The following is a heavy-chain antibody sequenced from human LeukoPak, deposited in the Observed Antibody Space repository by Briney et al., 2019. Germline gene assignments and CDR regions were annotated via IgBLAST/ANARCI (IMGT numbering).Heavy chain of an antibody. D-gene: IGHD3-9*01. Sequence: PGGSLRLSCAASGFTFSSYAMSWVRQAPGKGLEWVSAISGSGGSTYYADSVKGQFTISRDNSKNTLYLQMNSLRAEDTAVYYCAKGKGEYYDILTGGYFDYWGQGTLVTVSS. CDR1: GFTFSSYA. CDR3: AKGKGEYYDILTGGYFDY. J-gene: IGHJ4*02. V-gene: IGHV3-23*01. CDR2: ISGSGGST.